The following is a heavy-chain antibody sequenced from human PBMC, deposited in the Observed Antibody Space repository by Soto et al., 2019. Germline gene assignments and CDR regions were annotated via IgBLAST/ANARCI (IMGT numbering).Heavy chain of an antibody. V-gene: IGHV1-2*04. D-gene: IGHD5-12*01. CDR2: INPNSGGT. CDR3: ARDLRTSSPPLHAYYYGMDV. Sequence: QVQLVQSGAEVKKPGASVKVSCKASGYTFTGYYMHWVRQAPGQGLEWMGWINPNSGGTNYAQKFQGWVTMTRDTSIRTAYMELSRLRSDDTAVYYCARDLRTSSPPLHAYYYGMDVWGQGTTVTVSS. CDR1: GYTFTGYY. J-gene: IGHJ6*02.